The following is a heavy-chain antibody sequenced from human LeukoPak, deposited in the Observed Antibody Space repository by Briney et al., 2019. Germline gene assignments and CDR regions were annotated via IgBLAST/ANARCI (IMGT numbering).Heavy chain of an antibody. CDR2: IYYNGST. J-gene: IGHJ4*02. D-gene: IGHD2-15*01. CDR3: ARKGGHFDY. V-gene: IGHV4-59*01. CDR1: GGSNSYYY. Sequence: SETLSLTCTVSGGSNSYYYWSWIRQSPGKGLEWIGYIYYNGSTNYNPSLKSRVTISVDMSKNQFSLKVTSVTAADTAIYYCARKGGHFDYWGQGTLVTVSS.